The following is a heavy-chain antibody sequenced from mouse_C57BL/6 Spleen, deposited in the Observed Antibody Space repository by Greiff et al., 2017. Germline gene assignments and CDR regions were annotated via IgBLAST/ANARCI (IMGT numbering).Heavy chain of an antibody. J-gene: IGHJ4*01. CDR3: ARQLRLHAMDY. Sequence: VQLQQSGPELVKPGASVKISCKASGYAFRSSWMNWVKQRPGKGLEWIGRIYPGDGDTNYNGKFKGKATLTADKSSSTAYIQLSSLTSEDSAVYFCARQLRLHAMDYWGQGTSVTVSS. V-gene: IGHV1-82*01. CDR2: IYPGDGDT. CDR1: GYAFRSSW. D-gene: IGHD3-2*02.